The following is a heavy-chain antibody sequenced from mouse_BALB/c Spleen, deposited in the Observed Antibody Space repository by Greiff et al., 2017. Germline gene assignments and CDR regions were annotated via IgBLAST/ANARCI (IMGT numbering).Heavy chain of an antibody. D-gene: IGHD1-1*01. CDR3: ARAYYYGSGDY. V-gene: IGHV5-6-3*01. CDR2: INSNGGST. Sequence: DVMLVESGGGLVQPGGSLKLSCAASGFTFSSYGMSWVRQTPDKRLELVATINSNGGSTYYPDSVKGRFTISRDNAKNTLYLQMSSLKSEDTAMYYCARAYYYGSGDYWGQGTTLTVSS. CDR1: GFTFSSYG. J-gene: IGHJ2*01.